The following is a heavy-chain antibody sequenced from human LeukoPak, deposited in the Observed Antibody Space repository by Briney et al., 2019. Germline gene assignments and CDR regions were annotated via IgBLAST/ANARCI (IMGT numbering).Heavy chain of an antibody. V-gene: IGHV4-39*07. CDR1: GGSISSSSYY. D-gene: IGHD1-7*01. Sequence: SETLSLTCAVSGGSISSSSYYWGWIRQPPGKGLEWIGSIYYSGSTYYNPSLKSRVTISVDTSKNQFSLKLSSVTAADTAVYYCARKTRLRRSTNPYYYYGMDVWGQGTTVTVSS. CDR2: IYYSGST. CDR3: ARKTRLRRSTNPYYYYGMDV. J-gene: IGHJ6*02.